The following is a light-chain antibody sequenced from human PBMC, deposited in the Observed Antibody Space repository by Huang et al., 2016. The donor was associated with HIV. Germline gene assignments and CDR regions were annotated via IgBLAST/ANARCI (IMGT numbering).Light chain of an antibody. CDR1: QSITSH. J-gene: IGKJ4*01. Sequence: IVLTQSPATLSWYLGERVTLACRASQSITSHLAWYQQRPGQAPRLLIYDASTRVAGVPARFSGSGSGTDFTLTISSLEPEDFALYYCQQHDSWLTFGGGTKVEV. V-gene: IGKV3-11*01. CDR3: QQHDSWLT. CDR2: DAS.